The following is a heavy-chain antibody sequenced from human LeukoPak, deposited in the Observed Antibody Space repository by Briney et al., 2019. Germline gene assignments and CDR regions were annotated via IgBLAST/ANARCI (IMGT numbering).Heavy chain of an antibody. CDR3: ARENNDYGGKKAFDY. D-gene: IGHD4-23*01. J-gene: IGHJ4*02. V-gene: IGHV4-30-4*01. CDR1: GGSSRSGDYF. Sequence: SETLSLSCAVSGGSSRSGDYFWSWIRQPPGKGLEWIGHIHYSGNTYYNPSLKSRVSISVDTSKNQFSLKLSSVTAADTAVYYCARENNDYGGKKAFDYWGQGTLVTVSS. CDR2: IHYSGNT.